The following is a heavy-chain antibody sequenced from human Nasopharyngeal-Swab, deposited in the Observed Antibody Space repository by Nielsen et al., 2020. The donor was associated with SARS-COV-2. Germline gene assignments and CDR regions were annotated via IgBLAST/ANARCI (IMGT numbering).Heavy chain of an antibody. CDR1: GFTFSSYS. CDR3: AREYSGWIPYYYYGMDV. V-gene: IGHV3-21*01. D-gene: IGHD6-19*01. J-gene: IGHJ6*02. Sequence: GESLKISCAASGFTFSSYSMNWVRQAPGKGLEWVSSISSSSSYIYYADSVKGRFTISRDNAKNPLYLQMNSLRAEDTAVYYCAREYSGWIPYYYYGMDVWGQGTTVTVSS. CDR2: ISSSSSYI.